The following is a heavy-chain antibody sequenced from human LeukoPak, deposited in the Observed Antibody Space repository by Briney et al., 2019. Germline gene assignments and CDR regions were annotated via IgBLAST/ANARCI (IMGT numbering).Heavy chain of an antibody. Sequence: GGSLRLSCAASGFTFSNACMSWVRQAPGKGLEWVGRIKSKTDGGTTDYAAPVKGRFTISRDDSKNTLYLQMNSLKTEDTAVYYCTTDLGYCSSTSCSTDYWGQGTLVTVSS. D-gene: IGHD2-2*02. V-gene: IGHV3-15*01. CDR3: TTDLGYCSSTSCSTDY. CDR1: GFTFSNAC. J-gene: IGHJ4*02. CDR2: IKSKTDGGTT.